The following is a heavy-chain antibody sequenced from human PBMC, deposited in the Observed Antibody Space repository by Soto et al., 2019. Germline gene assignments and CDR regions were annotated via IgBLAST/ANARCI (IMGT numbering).Heavy chain of an antibody. Sequence: GGSLRLSCAASGFTFSSYGMHWVRQAPGKGLEWVAVISYDGSNKYYADSVKGRFTISRDNSKNTLYLQMNSLRAEDTAVYYCANSLEQWLVHGSYYYYGMDVWGQGTTVTVSS. V-gene: IGHV3-30*18. CDR2: ISYDGSNK. D-gene: IGHD6-19*01. J-gene: IGHJ6*02. CDR3: ANSLEQWLVHGSYYYYGMDV. CDR1: GFTFSSYG.